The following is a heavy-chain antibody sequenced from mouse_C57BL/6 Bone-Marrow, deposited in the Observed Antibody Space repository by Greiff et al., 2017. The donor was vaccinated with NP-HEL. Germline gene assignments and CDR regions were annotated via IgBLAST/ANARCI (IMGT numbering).Heavy chain of an antibody. D-gene: IGHD1-1*01. CDR1: GYTFTSYG. CDR3: ARLLRSSFDY. V-gene: IGHV1-81*01. J-gene: IGHJ2*01. Sequence: VKLQESGAELARPGASVKLSCKASGYTFTSYGISWVKQRTGQGLEWIGEIYPRSGNTYYNEKFKGKATLTADKSSSTAYMELRSLTSEDSAVYFCARLLRSSFDYWGQGTTLTVSS. CDR2: IYPRSGNT.